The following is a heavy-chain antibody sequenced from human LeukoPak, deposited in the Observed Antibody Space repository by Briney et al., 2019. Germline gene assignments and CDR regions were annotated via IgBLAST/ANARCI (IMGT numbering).Heavy chain of an antibody. CDR2: IHYSGTT. J-gene: IGHJ6*02. Sequence: SETLSLACTVSGGSISYYYWSWIRQSPGKGLEWIGYIHYSGTTNCNPSLKSRVTISADTSKNQFSLQLRSVTAADTAVYYCAREDPQTTVPEGMDVWGQGTTVTVSS. V-gene: IGHV4-59*01. CDR3: AREDPQTTVPEGMDV. D-gene: IGHD4-17*01. CDR1: GGSISYYY.